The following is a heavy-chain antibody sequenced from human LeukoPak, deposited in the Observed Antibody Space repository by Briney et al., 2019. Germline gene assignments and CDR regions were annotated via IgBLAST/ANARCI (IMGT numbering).Heavy chain of an antibody. J-gene: IGHJ4*02. D-gene: IGHD6-13*01. CDR3: ARDCIYSSSCRFDY. V-gene: IGHV1-8*01. CDR1: GYTFTSYD. Sequence: ASVKVSCKASGYTFTSYDINWVRQATGQGLEWMGWMNPNSGNTGYAQKFQGRVTMTRDTSISTAYMELSRLRSDDTAVYYYARDCIYSSSCRFDYWGQGTLVTVSS. CDR2: MNPNSGNT.